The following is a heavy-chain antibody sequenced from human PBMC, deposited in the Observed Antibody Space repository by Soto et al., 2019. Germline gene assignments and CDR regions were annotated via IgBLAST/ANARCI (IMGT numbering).Heavy chain of an antibody. CDR2: IWYDGSNK. CDR3: ARDRIAARGYYYYYMDV. D-gene: IGHD6-6*01. CDR1: GFTFSSYG. Sequence: GGSLRLSCAASGFTFSSYGMHWVRQAPGKGLEWVAVIWYDGSNKYYADSVKGRFTISRDNSKNTLYLQMNSLRAEATAVYYCARDRIAARGYYYYYMDVWGKGTTVTVSS. V-gene: IGHV3-33*01. J-gene: IGHJ6*03.